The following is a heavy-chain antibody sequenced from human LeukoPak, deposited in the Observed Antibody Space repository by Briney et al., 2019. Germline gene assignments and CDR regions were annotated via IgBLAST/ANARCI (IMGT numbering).Heavy chain of an antibody. CDR1: GFTFSSHS. J-gene: IGHJ4*02. Sequence: GGSLRLSCAASGFTFSSHSMNWVRQAPGKGLEWVSSISSSSSYIYYADSVKGRFTISRDNAKNSLYLQMNSLRAEDTAVYYCASGVLGYCSSTSCYEGVYWGQGTLVTVSS. CDR3: ASGVLGYCSSTSCYEGVY. D-gene: IGHD2-2*01. CDR2: ISSSSSYI. V-gene: IGHV3-21*01.